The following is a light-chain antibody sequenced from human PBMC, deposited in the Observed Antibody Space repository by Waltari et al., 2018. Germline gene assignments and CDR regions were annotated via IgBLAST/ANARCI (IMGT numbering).Light chain of an antibody. CDR3: MQGSHWPCT. CDR1: QSLVYSDGNTY. J-gene: IGKJ1*01. V-gene: IGKV2-30*01. CDR2: KVS. Sequence: DVVLTQSPLSLPVTLGQPASISCRSXQSLVYSDGNTYFNWFQQRPGQSPRRLIYKVSSRDSGVPDRFSGSGSGTDFTLKSSXAEAADVXXXYCMQGSHWPCTFGXWTKVQI.